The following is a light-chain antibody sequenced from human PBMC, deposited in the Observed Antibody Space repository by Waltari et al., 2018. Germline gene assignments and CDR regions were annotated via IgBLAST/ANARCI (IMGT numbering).Light chain of an antibody. CDR2: EDT. J-gene: IGLJ2*01. V-gene: IGLV6-57*03. CDR3: QSYDLNSRVV. CDR1: SGNIASNY. Sequence: FMLTQPHSVSESPGKTVTISCTRSSGNIASNYVQWYQQRPGGAPTTIIYEDTQRPSGVPGRFSGSIDSSSNSASLTISGLITEDEADYYCQSYDLNSRVVFGGRTKLTVL.